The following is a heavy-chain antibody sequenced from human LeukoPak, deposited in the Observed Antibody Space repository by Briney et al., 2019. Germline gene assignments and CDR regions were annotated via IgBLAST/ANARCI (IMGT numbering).Heavy chain of an antibody. CDR1: GVTISSYY. D-gene: IGHD3-22*01. Sequence: SETLSLTCSVSGVTISSYYWSWLRHPPGQGLEWIGNIYYGGRTNYNPSLKSRVTISVDAAKSQFSLKLSSVTAADTAVYYCARDSNYYDSSGPDFDYWGQGTLVTVSS. V-gene: IGHV4-59*01. J-gene: IGHJ4*02. CDR2: IYYGGRT. CDR3: ARDSNYYDSSGPDFDY.